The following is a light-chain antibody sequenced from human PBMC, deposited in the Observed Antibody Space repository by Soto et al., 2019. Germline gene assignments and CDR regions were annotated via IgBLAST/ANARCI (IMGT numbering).Light chain of an antibody. CDR1: SSDVGGYDY. V-gene: IGLV2-14*01. CDR3: SSFRSGNTYV. Sequence: QSALTQPASVSGSPGQSITISCTGTSSDVGGYDYISWYQQHPGKAPKLMIYQVSNRPSGVSNRFSGSKSGNTASLTISGLQAEDETDYYCSSFRSGNTYVFGTGTKVTVL. CDR2: QVS. J-gene: IGLJ1*01.